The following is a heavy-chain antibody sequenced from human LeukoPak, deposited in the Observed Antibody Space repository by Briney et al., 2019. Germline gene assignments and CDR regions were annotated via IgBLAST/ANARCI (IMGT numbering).Heavy chain of an antibody. D-gene: IGHD3-22*01. CDR3: ARDLKVGYDFESSGYPDY. CDR2: INSDGTTT. Sequence: PGGSLRLSCAASGFSFSNSWMHWVRQAPGKGLVWVSRINSDGTTTYYADFVKGRFAISRDNAKNTVYLQMNSLGAEDTAIYYCARDLKVGYDFESSGYPDYWGQGTLVTVSS. J-gene: IGHJ4*02. CDR1: GFSFSNSW. V-gene: IGHV3-74*01.